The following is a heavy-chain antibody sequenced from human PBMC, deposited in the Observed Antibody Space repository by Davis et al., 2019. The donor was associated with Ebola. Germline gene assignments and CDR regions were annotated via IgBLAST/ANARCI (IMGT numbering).Heavy chain of an antibody. CDR3: ARRVYSRSGFDS. D-gene: IGHD2-8*01. J-gene: IGHJ4*02. CDR2: IYYSGST. Sequence: MPSETLSLTCTVSGGSISSYYWSWIRQPPGKGLEWIGYIYYSGSTNYNPSLKSRVTISVDTSKNQFSLKLSSVTAADTAVYYCARRVYSRSGFDSWGQGTLVTVSS. CDR1: GGSISSYY. V-gene: IGHV4-59*01.